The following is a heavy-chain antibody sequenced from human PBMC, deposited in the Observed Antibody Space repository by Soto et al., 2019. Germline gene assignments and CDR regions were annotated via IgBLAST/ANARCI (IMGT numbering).Heavy chain of an antibody. V-gene: IGHV4-30-4*01. D-gene: IGHD2-21*02. Sequence: LSLTCTVSGGSINNVNYVWSWIRQSPDKGLEWIGHIYNGGTTYNNPSLTGRVIISVDTSNNQFSLKQGSVTAADTAFYYCAREGALLFGGNSDYYSTMDVWGQGTTVTVSS. CDR2: IYNGGTT. CDR3: AREGALLFGGNSDYYSTMDV. J-gene: IGHJ6*02. CDR1: GGSINNVNYV.